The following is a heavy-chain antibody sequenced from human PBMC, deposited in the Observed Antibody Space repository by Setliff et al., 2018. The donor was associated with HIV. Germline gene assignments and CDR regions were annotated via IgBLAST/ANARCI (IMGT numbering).Heavy chain of an antibody. CDR3: ARDDHYYDSGSYYSDWYFDL. Sequence: SVKVSCKASGGTFSNYAFSWVRQAPGQELEWMGGIIPIFGSTKYAQKFQGRVTISADESTTTADMELSSLRSEDTAVYYCARDDHYYDSGSYYSDWYFDLWGRGTLFTVSS. CDR1: GGTFSNYA. CDR2: IIPIFGST. V-gene: IGHV1-69*13. J-gene: IGHJ2*01. D-gene: IGHD3-10*01.